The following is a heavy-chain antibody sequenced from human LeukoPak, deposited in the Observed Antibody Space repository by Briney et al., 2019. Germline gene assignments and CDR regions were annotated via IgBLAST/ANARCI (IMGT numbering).Heavy chain of an antibody. CDR1: GFTFSSYG. CDR3: AKDHGSLGSGLN. J-gene: IGHJ4*02. Sequence: GGSLRLSCAASGFTFSSYGMHWVRQAPGKGLEWVANIKQDGSEKYYVDSVKGRFTISRDNAKNSLYLQMNSLRAEDTAVYYCAKDHGSLGSGLNWGQGTLVTVSS. D-gene: IGHD3-10*01. CDR2: IKQDGSEK. V-gene: IGHV3-7*03.